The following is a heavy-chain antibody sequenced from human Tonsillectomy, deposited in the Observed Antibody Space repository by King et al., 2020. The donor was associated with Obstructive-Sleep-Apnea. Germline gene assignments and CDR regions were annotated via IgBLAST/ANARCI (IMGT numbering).Heavy chain of an antibody. CDR2: ISYDGSNK. CDR1: GFTFSSYA. Sequence: VQLVESGGGVVQPGRSLRLSCAASGFTFSSYAMHWVRQAPGKGLEWVAVISYDGSNKYYADSVKGRFTISRDNSKNTLYLQMNSLRAEDTAVYYCAREARCGGDCLYFQHWGQGTLVTVSS. CDR3: AREARCGGDCLYFQH. D-gene: IGHD2-21*02. V-gene: IGHV3-30*04. J-gene: IGHJ1*01.